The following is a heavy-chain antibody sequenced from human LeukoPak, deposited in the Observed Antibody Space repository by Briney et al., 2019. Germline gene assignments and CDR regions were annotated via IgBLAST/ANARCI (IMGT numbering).Heavy chain of an antibody. D-gene: IGHD3-22*01. CDR2: IKQDGSEK. Sequence: PGGSLRLSCAASGFTFSSYAMHWVRQAPGKGLEWVANIKQDGSEKYYVDSVKGRFTISRDNAKNSLYLQMNSLRAEDTAVYYCASPQYYYDSSGYLYWGQGTLVTVSS. V-gene: IGHV3-7*01. CDR3: ASPQYYYDSSGYLY. J-gene: IGHJ4*02. CDR1: GFTFSSYA.